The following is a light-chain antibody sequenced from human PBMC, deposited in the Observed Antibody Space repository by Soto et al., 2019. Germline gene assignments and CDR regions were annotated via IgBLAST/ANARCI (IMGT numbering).Light chain of an antibody. J-gene: IGKJ4*01. CDR1: QSINRH. V-gene: IGKV3-11*01. CDR2: DAS. CDR3: QQRSNWPPVT. Sequence: EIVLPQSPATLSLSPGARATLSCRASQSINRHLAWYRQNPGQAPRLLIYDASNRATGIPARFSGSGSGTDFTLTISSLEPEDLGVYYCQQRSNWPPVTFGGGTKVDIK.